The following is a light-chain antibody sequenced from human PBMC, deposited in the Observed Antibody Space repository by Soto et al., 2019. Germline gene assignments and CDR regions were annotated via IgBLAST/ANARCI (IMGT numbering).Light chain of an antibody. CDR2: RNN. CDR1: RSNIGAGYA. V-gene: IGLV1-40*01. CDR3: QSYDSSLSIWV. J-gene: IGLJ3*02. Sequence: SGLTQPPSVSGAPGQRVIISCTGSRSNIGAGYAVHWYRRLPGTAPKLLISRNNNRPSGVPDRFSCSKSGTSASLAIAGLQAEDEADYYCQSYDSSLSIWVFGGGTKVTVL.